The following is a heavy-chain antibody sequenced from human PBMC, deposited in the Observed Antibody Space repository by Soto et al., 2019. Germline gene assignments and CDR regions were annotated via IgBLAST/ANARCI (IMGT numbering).Heavy chain of an antibody. Sequence: PSETLSLTSTASSDTISIYYCTWSRQPPGKGLEWIGYIYYSGSTNYNPSLKSRVTISVDTSKNTLYLQMNSLRAEDTAVYYCERTYGGYQRYFDYWGQGTLVIVSS. CDR2: IYYSGST. V-gene: IGHV4-59*12. CDR1: SDTISIYY. D-gene: IGHD5-12*01. CDR3: ERTYGGYQRYFDY. J-gene: IGHJ4*02.